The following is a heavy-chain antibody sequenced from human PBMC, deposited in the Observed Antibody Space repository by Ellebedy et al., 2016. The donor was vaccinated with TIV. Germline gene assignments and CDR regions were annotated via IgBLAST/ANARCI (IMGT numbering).Heavy chain of an antibody. J-gene: IGHJ3*02. Sequence: MPSETLSLTCTVSGGSIRSDGFFWSWIRQHPGKGLEWIGFSDYRGRAHYNPSLKSRLTISVDTSNNQFSLKLSSVTAAETAVYYCARDLYSGHYEGFGAFDSWGQGTLVTVSS. CDR2: SDYRGRA. CDR3: ARDLYSGHYEGFGAFDS. D-gene: IGHD1-26*01. CDR1: GGSIRSDGFF. V-gene: IGHV4-31*03.